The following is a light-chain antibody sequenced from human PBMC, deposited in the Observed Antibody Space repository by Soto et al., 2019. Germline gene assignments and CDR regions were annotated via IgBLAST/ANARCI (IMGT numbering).Light chain of an antibody. CDR2: GAS. CDR3: QQFDSSAIT. CDR1: QSVRNNY. V-gene: IGKV3-20*01. J-gene: IGKJ5*01. Sequence: EIVLTQSPGTLSLSPGERATLSCRASQSVRNNYLAWYQHKGGQAPRLLIYGASTRATGIPDRFSGSGSGTDFTLTISRLEPEDFAVYYCQQFDSSAITFGQGTRLEIK.